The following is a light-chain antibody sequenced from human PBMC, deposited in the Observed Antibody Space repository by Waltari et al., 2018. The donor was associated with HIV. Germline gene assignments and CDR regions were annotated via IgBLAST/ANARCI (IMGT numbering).Light chain of an antibody. CDR2: LGS. Sequence: DIVMTQSPLSLPVTPGEPASISCRSSQSLLHSNGYNYLVCYLQKPGQSPQLLIHLGSNRAAGVPDRFSGSGSGTDFTLKISRVEAEDVGVYYCMQALQGFTFGPGTKVDIK. V-gene: IGKV2-28*01. CDR1: QSLLHSNGYNY. J-gene: IGKJ3*01. CDR3: MQALQGFT.